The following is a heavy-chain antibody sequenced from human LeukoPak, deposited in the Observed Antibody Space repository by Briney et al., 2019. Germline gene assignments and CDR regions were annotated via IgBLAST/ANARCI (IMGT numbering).Heavy chain of an antibody. CDR1: GFTFSNYW. V-gene: IGHV3-7*05. CDR3: AREDQPRGTFDY. J-gene: IGHJ4*02. Sequence: PGGSLRLSCAASGFTFSNYWMGWVRQAPGKGLEWVANIKQDGSEKYYVDSVKGRFTISRDNAKNSLYLQMNSLRAEDTALYYCAREDQPRGTFDYWGQGILVTVSS. D-gene: IGHD2-15*01. CDR2: IKQDGSEK.